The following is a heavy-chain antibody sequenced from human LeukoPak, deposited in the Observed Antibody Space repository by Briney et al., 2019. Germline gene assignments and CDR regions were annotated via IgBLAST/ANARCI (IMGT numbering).Heavy chain of an antibody. D-gene: IGHD2-2*01. CDR1: GYTFTDYY. CDR2: INPNSGET. Sequence: ASVKVSCKASGYTFTDYYLHWVRQAPGQGLEWMGWINPNSGETNYAQKFQGRVTMTRDTSISTAHMEMSRLRSDDTAVYYCARANFLYCSSTTCLFDYWGQGTLVTVSS. CDR3: ARANFLYCSSTTCLFDY. J-gene: IGHJ4*02. V-gene: IGHV1-2*02.